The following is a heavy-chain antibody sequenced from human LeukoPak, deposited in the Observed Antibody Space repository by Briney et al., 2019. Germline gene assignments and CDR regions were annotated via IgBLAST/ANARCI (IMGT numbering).Heavy chain of an antibody. CDR3: ARGLGVYSGSYYIVGYYYYYMDV. D-gene: IGHD1-26*01. Sequence: PGGSLRLSCAASGFTFSSYRMNWVRQAPGKGLEWVSYISSSSSTIYYADSVKGRFTISRDNAKNSLYLQMNSLRAEDTAVYYCARGLGVYSGSYYIVGYYYYYMDVWGKGTTVTVSS. V-gene: IGHV3-48*01. CDR1: GFTFSSYR. CDR2: ISSSSSTI. J-gene: IGHJ6*03.